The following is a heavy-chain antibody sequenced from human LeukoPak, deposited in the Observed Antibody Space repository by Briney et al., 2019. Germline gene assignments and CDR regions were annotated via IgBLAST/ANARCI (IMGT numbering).Heavy chain of an antibody. CDR1: GGSISSYY. CDR3: ARAIAAAGTRWFDP. CDR2: IYYSGST. V-gene: IGHV4-59*01. Sequence: SETLSLTCTVSGGSISSYYWSWIRQLPGKGLEWIGYIYYSGSTNYNPSLKSRVTISVDTSKNQFSLKLSSVTAADTAVYYCARAIAAAGTRWFDPWGQGTLVTVSS. D-gene: IGHD6-13*01. J-gene: IGHJ5*02.